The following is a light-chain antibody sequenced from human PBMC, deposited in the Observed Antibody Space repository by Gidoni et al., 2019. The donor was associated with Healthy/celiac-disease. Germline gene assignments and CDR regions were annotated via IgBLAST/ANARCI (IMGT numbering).Light chain of an antibody. J-gene: IGKJ2*01. V-gene: IGKV1-5*03. CDR3: QQYNSYSQV. CDR2: KAS. Sequence: DIQMTQSPSTLSASVGDRVTITCRASQSISSWLAWYQQKPGKAPKLLIYKASSLESGVPSRFSGSGSVTEFTLTISSLQPDDFATYYCQQYNSYSQVFGQGTKLEIK. CDR1: QSISSW.